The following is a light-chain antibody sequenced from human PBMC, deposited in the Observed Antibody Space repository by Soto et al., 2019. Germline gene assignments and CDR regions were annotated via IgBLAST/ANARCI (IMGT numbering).Light chain of an antibody. CDR1: SSNIGSNY. V-gene: IGLV1-47*01. Sequence: QSVLTQAPSASGTPGQRVTISCSGSSSNIGSNYVYWYQQLPGTAPKLLIYGNNQRPSGVPDRFSGSKSGTSASLAISGLRSEDEADYYCAAWDDSLSGGVFGTGTQLTVL. CDR3: AAWDDSLSGGV. J-gene: IGLJ1*01. CDR2: GNN.